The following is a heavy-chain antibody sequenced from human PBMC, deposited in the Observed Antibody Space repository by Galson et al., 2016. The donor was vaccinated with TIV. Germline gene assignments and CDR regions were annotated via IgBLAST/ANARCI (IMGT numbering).Heavy chain of an antibody. CDR1: GYNFATYW. CDR3: ARGGGWLTDH. D-gene: IGHD5-24*01. J-gene: IGHJ5*02. Sequence: QSGAEVKKPGESLKISCKGSGYNFATYWIGWVRQMPGKGLEWMGKVYPRDSDARYSPSFKDQVTFSGDTSTNTAYLQWLNLRASDSGIYYCARGGGWLTDHWGQGTLVTVSS. V-gene: IGHV5-51*01. CDR2: VYPRDSDA.